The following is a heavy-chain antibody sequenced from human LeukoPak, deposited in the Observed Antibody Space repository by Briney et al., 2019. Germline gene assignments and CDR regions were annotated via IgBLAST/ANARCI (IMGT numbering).Heavy chain of an antibody. CDR1: GFTFSSYA. Sequence: GGSLRLSCAASGFTFSSYAMSWVRQAPGKGLEWVANIKQDGSEKYYVDSVKGRFTISRDNAKNSLYLQMNSLRAEDTAVYYCARDCIAVAGTRGNWFDPWGQGTLVTVSS. J-gene: IGHJ5*02. V-gene: IGHV3-7*01. D-gene: IGHD6-19*01. CDR3: ARDCIAVAGTRGNWFDP. CDR2: IKQDGSEK.